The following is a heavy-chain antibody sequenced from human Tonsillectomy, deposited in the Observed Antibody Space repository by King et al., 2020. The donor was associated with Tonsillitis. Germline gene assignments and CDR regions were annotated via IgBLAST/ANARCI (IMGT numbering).Heavy chain of an antibody. CDR1: GFTVSSNY. CDR3: ARDSGPTSGSYDY. D-gene: IGHD1-26*01. Sequence: VQLVESGGGLVQPGGSLRLSCAASGFTVSSNYMSWVRQAPGKGLEWVSVIYSGGSTYYADSVKGRFTISRDNSKNTLYLQMNSLRAEDTAVYYCARDSGPTSGSYDYWGQGTLVTVSS. CDR2: IYSGGST. V-gene: IGHV3-66*01. J-gene: IGHJ4*02.